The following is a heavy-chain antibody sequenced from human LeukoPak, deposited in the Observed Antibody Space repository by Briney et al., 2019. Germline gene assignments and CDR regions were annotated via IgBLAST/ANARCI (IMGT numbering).Heavy chain of an antibody. CDR3: ASVDPAEVTRRFGI. D-gene: IGHD5-18*01. V-gene: IGHV4-34*12. Sequence: SETLSLTCALYGGSFSGYYWSWIRQPPGKGVEWIGEIIHSGSTTYNPPLKSRVAISVDTSKNQFSLKLSSVTAADRAVSYCASVDPAEVTRRFGILGQGTLGTVSS. J-gene: IGHJ3*02. CDR1: GGSFSGYY. CDR2: IIHSGST.